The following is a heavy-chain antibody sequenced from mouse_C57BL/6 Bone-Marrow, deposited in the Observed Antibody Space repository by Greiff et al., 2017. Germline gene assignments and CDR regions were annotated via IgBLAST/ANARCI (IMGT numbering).Heavy chain of an antibody. CDR2: IYPRSGNT. J-gene: IGHJ4*01. V-gene: IGHV1-81*01. CDR1: GYTFTSYG. Sequence: QVHVKQSGAELARPGASVKLSCKASGYTFTSYGISWVKQRTGQGLEWIGEIYPRSGNTYYNEKFKGKDTLTADKSSSTAYMELRSLTSEDSAVYFCANYYYGSSYDAMDYWGQGTSVTVSS. CDR3: ANYYYGSSYDAMDY. D-gene: IGHD1-1*01.